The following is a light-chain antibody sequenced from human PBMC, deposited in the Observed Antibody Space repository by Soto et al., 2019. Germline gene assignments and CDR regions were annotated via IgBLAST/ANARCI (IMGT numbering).Light chain of an antibody. CDR3: RHYYGTPLT. CDR2: WAS. CDR1: QSVLYSSNNKNY. J-gene: IGKJ4*01. V-gene: IGKV4-1*01. Sequence: DIVMTQSPDSLAVSLGERATINCKSSQSVLYSSNNKNYLAWYQQKPGQPPKLLIYWASTRESGVPDRFSGSGSGTDFTLTISSLQAEDVAVYYCRHYYGTPLTFGGGTKVEIK.